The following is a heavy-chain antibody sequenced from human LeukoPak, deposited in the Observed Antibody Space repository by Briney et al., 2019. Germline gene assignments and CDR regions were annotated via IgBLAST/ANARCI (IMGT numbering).Heavy chain of an antibody. V-gene: IGHV3-23*01. J-gene: IGHJ4*02. D-gene: IGHD1-14*01. CDR2: SGSGGRT. Sequence: GGSLRLSCTASEFTFSTYAMTWVRQAPGKGLEWVSTSGSGGRTYYADAVKGRFTISRDNSKNTLYLQMNSLRAEDTAVYYCAKHQPGNFDYWGQGTLVTVPS. CDR1: EFTFSTYA. CDR3: AKHQPGNFDY.